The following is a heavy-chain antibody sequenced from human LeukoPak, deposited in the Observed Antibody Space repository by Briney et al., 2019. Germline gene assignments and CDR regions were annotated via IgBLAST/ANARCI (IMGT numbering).Heavy chain of an antibody. CDR3: ARDGPYYDILTGPPNAFDI. Sequence: PGGSLRLSCAASGFTFSSYGMHWVRQAPGKGLEWVAFIRYDGSNKYYADSVKGRFTISRDNSKNTLYLQMNSLRAEDTAVYYCARDGPYYDILTGPPNAFDIWGQGTMVTVSS. CDR2: IRYDGSNK. D-gene: IGHD3-9*01. J-gene: IGHJ3*02. CDR1: GFTFSSYG. V-gene: IGHV3-30*02.